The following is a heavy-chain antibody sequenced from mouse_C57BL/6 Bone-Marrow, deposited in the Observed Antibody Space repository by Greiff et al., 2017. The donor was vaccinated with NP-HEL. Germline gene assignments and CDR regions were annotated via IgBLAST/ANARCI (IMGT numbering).Heavy chain of an antibody. J-gene: IGHJ4*01. CDR1: GYTFTDYY. Sequence: VQLKESGPVLVKPGASVKMSCKASGYTFTDYYMNWVKQSPGKSLEWIGVINPYNGGTSYNQKFKGKATLTVDKSSSTAYMELNSLTSEDSAVYYCARELLWYHYAMDYWGQGTSVTVSS. CDR3: ARELLWYHYAMDY. CDR2: INPYNGGT. D-gene: IGHD2-1*01. V-gene: IGHV1-19*01.